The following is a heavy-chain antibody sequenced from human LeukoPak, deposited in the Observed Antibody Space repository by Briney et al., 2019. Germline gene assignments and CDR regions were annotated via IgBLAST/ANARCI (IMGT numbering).Heavy chain of an antibody. CDR3: ARDAIVRDYSNSDY. Sequence: GASVKVSCKASGYTFTGYYIHWVRQAPGQGLEWMGWINPNSGGTKYAQRFQGRVTMTRDTSISTAYMELSRLTSDDTAVYYCARDAIVRDYSNSDYWGQGTLVTVSS. J-gene: IGHJ4*02. CDR2: INPNSGGT. V-gene: IGHV1-2*02. D-gene: IGHD4-11*01. CDR1: GYTFTGYY.